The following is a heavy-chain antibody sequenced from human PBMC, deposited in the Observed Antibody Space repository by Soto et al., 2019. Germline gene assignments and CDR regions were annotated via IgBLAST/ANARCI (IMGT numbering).Heavy chain of an antibody. J-gene: IGHJ3*02. CDR1: GGSISSGGYS. CDR2: IYHSGST. Sequence: SETLSLTCAVSGGSISSGGYSWSWIRQPPGKGLEWIGYIYHSGSTYYNPSLKSRVTISVDRSKNQFSLKLSSVTAADTAVYYCARFWRGAFDIWGQGTMVTVSS. D-gene: IGHD3-3*01. V-gene: IGHV4-30-2*02. CDR3: ARFWRGAFDI.